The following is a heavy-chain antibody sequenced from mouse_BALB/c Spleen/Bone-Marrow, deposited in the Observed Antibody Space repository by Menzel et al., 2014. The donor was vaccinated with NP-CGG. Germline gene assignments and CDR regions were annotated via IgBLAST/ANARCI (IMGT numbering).Heavy chain of an antibody. Sequence: VQLQQSGAELVKLGASVKLSCTASGFNIKDTYMHWVKQRPEQGLEWIGRIDPANGNTKYDPKFQGKATITADTSSNTAYLQLSSLTSEDTAVYYCARYDYGWYFYVWGAGTTVTVSS. J-gene: IGHJ1*01. D-gene: IGHD1-1*01. CDR1: GFNIKDTY. CDR3: ARYDYGWYFYV. CDR2: IDPANGNT. V-gene: IGHV14-3*02.